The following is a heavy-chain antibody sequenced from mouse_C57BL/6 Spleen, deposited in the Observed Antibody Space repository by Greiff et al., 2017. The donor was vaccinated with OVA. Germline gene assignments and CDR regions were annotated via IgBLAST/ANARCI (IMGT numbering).Heavy chain of an antibody. CDR1: GYTFTSYW. V-gene: IGHV1-72*01. CDR2: FDPNSGGT. J-gene: IGHJ3*01. CDR3: AREGYYDGSWFAY. D-gene: IGHD1-1*01. Sequence: VKLVEPGAELVKPGASVKLSCKASGYTFTSYWMHWVKQRPGRGLEWIGRFDPNSGGTKYNEKFKSKATLTVDKPSSTAYMQLSSLTSEDSAVYYCAREGYYDGSWFAYWGKGTLVTVAA.